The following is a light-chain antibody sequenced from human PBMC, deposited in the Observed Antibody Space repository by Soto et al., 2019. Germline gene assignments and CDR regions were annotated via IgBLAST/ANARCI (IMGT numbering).Light chain of an antibody. Sequence: DIQMTQSPSTLSASIRDRVTITCRASQKISSWLAWYQQKPGKAPKLLIYDASSLQSGVPSRFSGSGSGTEFKLTISSLKPDDFATYYCQQYKSDPLAFGQGTKVEIK. CDR2: DAS. V-gene: IGKV1-5*01. J-gene: IGKJ1*01. CDR1: QKISSW. CDR3: QQYKSDPLA.